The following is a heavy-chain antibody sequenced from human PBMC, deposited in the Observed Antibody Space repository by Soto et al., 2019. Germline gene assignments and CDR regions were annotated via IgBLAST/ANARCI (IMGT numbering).Heavy chain of an antibody. CDR3: ARGSLVYDS. Sequence: QVQLLESGPTLVKPSEILFLTCSVSGDSLNNNWWTWIRQAPGTAPELVGYIYYKGDTRYNPSLVSRVTISLDTPKNQISLELRSLSGADTAVYFCARGSLVYDSWGQGILVTVSS. V-gene: IGHV4-59*01. D-gene: IGHD3-16*01. J-gene: IGHJ4*02. CDR1: GDSLNNNW. CDR2: IYYKGDT.